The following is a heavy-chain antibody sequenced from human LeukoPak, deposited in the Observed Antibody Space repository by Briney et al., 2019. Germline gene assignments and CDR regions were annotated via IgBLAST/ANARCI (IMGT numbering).Heavy chain of an antibody. J-gene: IGHJ4*02. CDR3: ARGHNTAMVTGSYYFDF. Sequence: PSETLSLTCAVYGGSFRGYYWSWIRQPPGKGLEWIGEINHSGSTNYNPSLKSRVTISVDTSKNQFSLKLRSVTAADTAVYYCARGHNTAMVTGSYYFDFWGQGTLVTVSS. D-gene: IGHD5-18*01. CDR2: INHSGST. V-gene: IGHV4-34*01. CDR1: GGSFRGYY.